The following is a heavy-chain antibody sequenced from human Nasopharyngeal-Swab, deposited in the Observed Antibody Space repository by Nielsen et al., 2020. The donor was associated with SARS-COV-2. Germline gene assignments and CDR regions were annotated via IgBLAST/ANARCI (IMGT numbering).Heavy chain of an antibody. V-gene: IGHV3-74*01. CDR1: GFSFRSYW. J-gene: IGHJ6*02. CDR2: INSDGTTT. Sequence: GESLKISCAASGFSFRSYWMHWVRQAPGKGLVWASCINSDGTTTRYADSVKGRFTVSRDNAKNTLYLEMNSLRADDTAVYYCARRLVWFGEAHYYYYGMDVWGQGTTVTVSS. CDR3: ARRLVWFGEAHYYYYGMDV. D-gene: IGHD3-10*01.